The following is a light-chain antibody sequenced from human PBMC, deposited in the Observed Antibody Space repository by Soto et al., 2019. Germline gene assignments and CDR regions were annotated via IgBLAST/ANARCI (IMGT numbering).Light chain of an antibody. J-gene: IGKJ1*01. CDR3: QQYGSSPWT. CDR2: GAS. Sequence: GMTQSPATLAVSPRERAALSCRASESVSSNLAWYQQKPGQAPRLLIYGASTRATGIPARFSGSGSGTDFTLTISRLEPEDFAVYYCQQYGSSPWTFGQGTKVDI. CDR1: ESVSSN. V-gene: IGKV3-15*01.